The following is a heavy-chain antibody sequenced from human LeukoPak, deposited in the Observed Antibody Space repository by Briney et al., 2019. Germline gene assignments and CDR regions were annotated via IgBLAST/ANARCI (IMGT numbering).Heavy chain of an antibody. V-gene: IGHV3-21*01. CDR3: AREGYGPGNFPLDL. CDR2: ITAITNDM. J-gene: IGHJ5*02. CDR1: GFTFIDFV. Sequence: GGSLRLSFAASGFTFIDFVMHWGRQGPGEGLEWGSSITAITNDMFKEASVKGRFTISRKNAKRSLYLQMNSMRAEDTAMYYCAREGYGPGNFPLDLWGQGTLVTVSS. D-gene: IGHD3-10*01.